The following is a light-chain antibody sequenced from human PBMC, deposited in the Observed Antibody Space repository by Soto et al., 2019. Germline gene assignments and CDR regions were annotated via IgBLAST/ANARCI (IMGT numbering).Light chain of an antibody. J-gene: IGKJ4*01. Sequence: EIVLTQSPATLSLSPGERATRSCRASQSVSTYLAWYQQKPGQAPRLLVYDATNRATGIPARFSGSGSGTDFTLTINSLEPEDFAVYSCQQRRNWPLTFGGGTKVEIK. CDR3: QQRRNWPLT. CDR1: QSVSTY. CDR2: DAT. V-gene: IGKV3-11*01.